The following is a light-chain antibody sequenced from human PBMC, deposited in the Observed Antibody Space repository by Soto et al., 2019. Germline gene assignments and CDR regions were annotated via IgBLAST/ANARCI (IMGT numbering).Light chain of an antibody. Sequence: EIVLTQSPGTLSLSPGERATLSCRASQSVSSSYLAWYQQKPGQAPRLLIYGASSRATGIPDRFSGSGSGTDLTLTIRRLEPEDFAVYYCQQYGSSPRTFGQGTKVDIK. J-gene: IGKJ1*01. V-gene: IGKV3-20*01. CDR1: QSVSSSY. CDR2: GAS. CDR3: QQYGSSPRT.